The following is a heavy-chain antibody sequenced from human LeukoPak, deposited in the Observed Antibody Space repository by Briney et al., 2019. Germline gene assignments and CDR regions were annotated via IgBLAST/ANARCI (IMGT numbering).Heavy chain of an antibody. CDR2: IYHSGST. Sequence: SETLSLTCAVSGYSISSGYYWGWIRQPPGKGLEWIGSIYHSGSTYYNPSLKSRVTISVDTSKNQFSLKLSSVTAADTAVYYCARHTIVGFFDYWGQGTLVTVSS. CDR3: ARHTIVGFFDY. J-gene: IGHJ4*02. CDR1: GYSISSGYY. D-gene: IGHD2-15*01. V-gene: IGHV4-38-2*01.